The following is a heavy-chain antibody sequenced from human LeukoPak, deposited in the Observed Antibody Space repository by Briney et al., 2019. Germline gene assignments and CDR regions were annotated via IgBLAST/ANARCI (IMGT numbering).Heavy chain of an antibody. J-gene: IGHJ6*03. Sequence: ASVKVSCKASGYTFTSYDINWVRQATGQGLEWMGWMNPNSGNTGYAQKFQGRVTMTRNTSISTAYMELSSLRSEDTAVYYCARGSGDLYYYYYMDVWCKGTTVTVSS. D-gene: IGHD3-3*01. CDR3: ARGSGDLYYYYYMDV. CDR2: MNPNSGNT. CDR1: GYTFTSYD. V-gene: IGHV1-8*01.